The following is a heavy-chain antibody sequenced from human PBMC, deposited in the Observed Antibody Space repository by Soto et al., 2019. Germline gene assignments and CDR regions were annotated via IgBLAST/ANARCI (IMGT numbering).Heavy chain of an antibody. V-gene: IGHV1-18*01. Sequence: XSVKVACKASGYPLNFYGITWVRQAPGQGLEWMGWISGFNGNTNYAADLQGRVTMTTDTSTSTAYMELRGLRSDDTAVYYCARIGVSSGHESPDFDSWGQGTLVTVSS. CDR2: ISGFNGNT. CDR1: GYPLNFYG. J-gene: IGHJ4*02. CDR3: ARIGVSSGHESPDFDS. D-gene: IGHD3-16*01.